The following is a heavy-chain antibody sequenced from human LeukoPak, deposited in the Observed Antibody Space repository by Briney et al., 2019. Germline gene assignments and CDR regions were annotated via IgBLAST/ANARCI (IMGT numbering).Heavy chain of an antibody. Sequence: GASVKVSCKASGYTFTSYDINWVRQATGQGLEWMGWMNPNSGNTGYAQKFQGRVTMTRNTSISTAYMELSSLRSEDTAVYYCARVGCSSTSCYYYYYYYMDVWGKGTTVTISS. CDR2: MNPNSGNT. CDR3: ARVGCSSTSCYYYYYYYMDV. V-gene: IGHV1-8*01. D-gene: IGHD2-2*01. J-gene: IGHJ6*03. CDR1: GYTFTSYD.